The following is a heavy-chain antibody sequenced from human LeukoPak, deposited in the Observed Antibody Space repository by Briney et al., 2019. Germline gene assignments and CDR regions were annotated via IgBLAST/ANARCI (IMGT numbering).Heavy chain of an antibody. V-gene: IGHV4-30-2*01. D-gene: IGHD6-6*01. CDR2: IYHSGST. J-gene: IGHJ1*01. CDR1: GGSISSGGYY. CDR3: ARDGYSSSVVQH. Sequence: PSETLSLTCTVSGGSISSGGYYWSWIRQPPGKGLEWIGYIYHSGSTYYNPSLKSRVTISVDRSKNQFSLKLSSVTAADTAVYYCARDGYSSSVVQHWGQGTLVTVSS.